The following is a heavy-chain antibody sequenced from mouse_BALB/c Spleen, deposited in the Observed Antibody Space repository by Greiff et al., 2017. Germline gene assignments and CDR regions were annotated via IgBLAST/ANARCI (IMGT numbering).Heavy chain of an antibody. V-gene: IGHV1S137*01. Sequence: VQLQQSGAELVRPGVSVKISCKGSGYTFTDYAMHWVKQSHAKSLEWIGVISTYYGDASYNQKFKGKATMTVDKSSSTAYMELARLTSEDSAIYYCARFATGTGAMDYWGQGTSVTVSS. D-gene: IGHD4-1*01. CDR2: ISTYYGDA. J-gene: IGHJ4*01. CDR3: ARFATGTGAMDY. CDR1: GYTFTDYA.